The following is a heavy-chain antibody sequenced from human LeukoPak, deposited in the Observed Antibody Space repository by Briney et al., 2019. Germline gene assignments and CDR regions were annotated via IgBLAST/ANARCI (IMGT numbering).Heavy chain of an antibody. V-gene: IGHV4-59*01. Sequence: SETLSLTCTVSGGSMSGYYWSWIRQTPGGGLEWIGYFYYTGLTRSNPSLKSRITISGDTSKNRFSLRLTSMTAADTAIYYCAKDAVPPGEDYYDPWGPGTLVTVSS. J-gene: IGHJ5*02. D-gene: IGHD3-10*01. CDR1: GGSMSGYY. CDR2: FYYTGLT. CDR3: AKDAVPPGEDYYDP.